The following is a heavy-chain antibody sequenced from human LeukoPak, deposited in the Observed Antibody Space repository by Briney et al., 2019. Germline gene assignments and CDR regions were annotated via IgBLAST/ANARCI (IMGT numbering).Heavy chain of an antibody. D-gene: IGHD2-15*01. CDR3: AKDYIVVLVAVSGWFDS. CDR2: ISGSVGST. J-gene: IGHJ5*01. V-gene: IGHV3-23*01. Sequence: GGSLRLSCAASGFTFSSYAMSWVRQTPGKGLEWVSGISGSVGSTYYADSVKGRFTISRDNSKNTLYLQMKSLRAEDTAVYYCAKDYIVVLVAVSGWFDSWGQGTLVTVSS. CDR1: GFTFSSYA.